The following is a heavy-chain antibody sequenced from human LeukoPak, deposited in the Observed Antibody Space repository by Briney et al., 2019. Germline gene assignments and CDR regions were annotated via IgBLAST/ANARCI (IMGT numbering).Heavy chain of an antibody. Sequence: SETLSLTCTVSGGSISSSSYYWGWIRQPPGKGLEWIGSIYHSGSTYYNPSLKSRVTISVDTSKNQFSLKLSSVTAADTAVYYCARGGIKQQLRYWGQGTLVTVSS. CDR2: IYHSGST. J-gene: IGHJ4*02. CDR3: ARGGIKQQLRY. CDR1: GGSISSSSYY. D-gene: IGHD6-13*01. V-gene: IGHV4-39*07.